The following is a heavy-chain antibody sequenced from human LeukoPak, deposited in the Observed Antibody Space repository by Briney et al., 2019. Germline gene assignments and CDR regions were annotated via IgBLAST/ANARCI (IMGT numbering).Heavy chain of an antibody. CDR2: IKSKTDGGKT. CDR1: GFTFSNAW. V-gene: IGHV3-15*01. J-gene: IGHJ3*02. CDR3: LGYCSGGSCPNAFDI. D-gene: IGHD2-15*01. Sequence: GGSLRLSCAASGFTFSNAWMSWVRQAPGKGLEWVGRIKSKTDGGKTDQTPPGKGRFTISRDDSKNTLYLQMNSLKTEDTAVYYCLGYCSGGSCPNAFDIWGQGTMVTVSS.